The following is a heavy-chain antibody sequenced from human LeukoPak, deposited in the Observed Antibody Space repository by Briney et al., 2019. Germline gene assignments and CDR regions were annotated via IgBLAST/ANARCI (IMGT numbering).Heavy chain of an antibody. Sequence: GGTLSLSCAASGFTFSSYGMSGVGKAQGKGLEWFSPISGSGGSTYYADSVKGRFTISRDNAKNSLYLQMNSLRAEDTAVYYCAKDRGSYYYYYYYMDVWGKGTTVTVSS. D-gene: IGHD1-26*01. J-gene: IGHJ6*03. CDR1: GFTFSSYG. V-gene: IGHV3-23*01. CDR3: AKDRGSYYYYYYYMDV. CDR2: ISGSGGST.